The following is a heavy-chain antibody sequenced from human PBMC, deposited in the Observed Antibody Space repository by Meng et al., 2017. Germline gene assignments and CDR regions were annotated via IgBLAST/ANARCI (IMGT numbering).Heavy chain of an antibody. D-gene: IGHD6-13*01. V-gene: IGHV1-2*06. CDR3: ARDEDISAAGKLFGDY. Sequence: QVQRVQPGEGGKRPGASVKVSCKAFGYTFTSYGINWVRQVPGQGLEGMGRIDPNNDHTQYAQNFQGRVTMTSDTSISTVYMELNGLRSDDTAVYYCARDEDISAAGKLFGDYWGQGTLVTVSS. CDR2: IDPNNDHT. J-gene: IGHJ4*02. CDR1: GYTFTSYG.